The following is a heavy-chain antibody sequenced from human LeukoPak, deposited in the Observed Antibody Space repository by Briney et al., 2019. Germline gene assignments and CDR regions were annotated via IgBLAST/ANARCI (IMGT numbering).Heavy chain of an antibody. CDR2: INPSGGST. CDR1: GYTFTSYY. D-gene: IGHD6-19*01. V-gene: IGHV1-46*04. J-gene: IGHJ4*02. CDR3: ARDSGWWMFDY. Sequence: ASVKVSCKASGYTFTSYYIHWVRQAPGQGLEWMGIINPSGGSTSYAQKLQGRVTMTRDTSTSTVYMELSSLRSEDTAVYYCARDSGWWMFDYWGPGTLVTVSS.